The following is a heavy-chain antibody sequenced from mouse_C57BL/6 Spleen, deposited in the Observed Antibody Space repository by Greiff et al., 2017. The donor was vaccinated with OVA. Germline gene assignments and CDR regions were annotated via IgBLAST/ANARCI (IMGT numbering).Heavy chain of an antibody. CDR1: GYTFTSYG. D-gene: IGHD1-1*01. CDR3: ARGDYYGSSSWYFDV. V-gene: IGHV1-81*01. CDR2: IYPRSGNT. J-gene: IGHJ1*03. Sequence: VQLVESGAELARPGASVKLSCKASGYTFTSYGISWVKQRTGQGLEWIGEIYPRSGNTYYNEKFKGKATLTADKSSSTAYMELRSLTSEDSAVYFCARGDYYGSSSWYFDVWGTGTTVTVSS.